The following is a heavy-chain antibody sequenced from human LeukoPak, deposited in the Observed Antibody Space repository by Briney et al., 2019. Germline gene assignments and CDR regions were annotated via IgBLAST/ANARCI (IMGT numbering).Heavy chain of an antibody. CDR3: ARGHYYGSGTYDYYFDY. V-gene: IGHV3-21*01. CDR2: ITATSSYI. D-gene: IGHD3-10*01. Sequence: PGGSLRLSCAASGFTFSSYSMNWVRQAPRKGLEWVSSITATSSYIYYADSVKGRFTISRDNAKNSLYLQMNSLRAEDTALYYCARGHYYGSGTYDYYFDYWGQGTLVTVSS. J-gene: IGHJ4*02. CDR1: GFTFSSYS.